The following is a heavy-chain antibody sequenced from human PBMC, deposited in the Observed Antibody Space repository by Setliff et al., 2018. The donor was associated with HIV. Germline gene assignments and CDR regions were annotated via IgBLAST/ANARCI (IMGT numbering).Heavy chain of an antibody. CDR2: IHHGGAT. D-gene: IGHD2-15*01. J-gene: IGHJ4*02. CDR3: ARHGGRYFDF. V-gene: IGHV4-34*01. Sequence: LSLTCAVYGGPLTGYYWSWIRQPPGMGLEWIGEIHHGGATKYNPSVKSRVNISVDTSKNQFSLQLSSVTAADTAVYFCARHGGRYFDFWGPVTLVTVSA. CDR1: GGPLTGYY.